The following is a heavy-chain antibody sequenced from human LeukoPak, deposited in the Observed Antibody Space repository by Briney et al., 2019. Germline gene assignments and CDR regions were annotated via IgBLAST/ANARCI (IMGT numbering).Heavy chain of an antibody. CDR2: INPNSGGT. V-gene: IGHV1-2*02. D-gene: IGHD1-26*01. CDR3: ARDKWELLHY. CDR1: GYTFTVYY. Sequence: GASXXXXCKASGYTFTVYYMHWVRQAPGQGLEWMGWINPNSGGTNYAQKFQGRVTMTRDTSISTAYMELSRLRSDDTAVYYCARDKWELLHYWGQGTLVTVSS. J-gene: IGHJ4*02.